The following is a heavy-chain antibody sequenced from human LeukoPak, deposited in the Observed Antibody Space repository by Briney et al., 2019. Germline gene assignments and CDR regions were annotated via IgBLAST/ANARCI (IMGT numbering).Heavy chain of an antibody. J-gene: IGHJ4*02. CDR3: ARVGDVGPFDY. Sequence: PGGSLRLSCAASGFTFSSYAMHWARQAPGKGLEYVSAMSSNGGTTDYANSVKGRFTISRDNSKNTLYLQMGSLRAEDMAVYYCARVGDVGPFDYWGQGTLVSVSS. V-gene: IGHV3-64*01. CDR2: MSSNGGTT. CDR1: GFTFSSYA. D-gene: IGHD1-26*01.